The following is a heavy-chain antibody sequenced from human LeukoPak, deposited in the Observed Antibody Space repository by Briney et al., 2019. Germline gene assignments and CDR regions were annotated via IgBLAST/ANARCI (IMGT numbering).Heavy chain of an antibody. J-gene: IGHJ6*02. CDR1: GFTFSSYW. CDR3: ARVRWDHDSSGPGVPSSYYYCGMDV. Sequence: PGGSLRLSCAASGFTFSSYWMSWVRQAPGKGLEWVASIKLDGSEKYYVDSVKGRFTISRDNAKNSLYLEMNSLRDEDTAGYYCARVRWDHDSSGPGVPSSYYYCGMDVWGQGTTVTVSS. D-gene: IGHD3-22*01. V-gene: IGHV3-7*05. CDR2: IKLDGSEK.